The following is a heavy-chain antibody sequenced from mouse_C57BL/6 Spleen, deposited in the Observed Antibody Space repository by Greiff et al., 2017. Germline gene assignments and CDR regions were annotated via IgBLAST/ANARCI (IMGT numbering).Heavy chain of an antibody. CDR3: ERTTGTMPFAY. Sequence: EVQVVESGGGLVKPGGSLKLSCAASGFTFSDYGMHWVRQAPEKGLEWVAYISSGSSTIYYADTVKGRFTISRDNAKNTLFLQMTSLGSEDTAMYYRERTTGTMPFAYWGQGSLVTVST. J-gene: IGHJ3*01. V-gene: IGHV5-17*01. CDR1: GFTFSDYG. D-gene: IGHD4-1*01. CDR2: ISSGSSTI.